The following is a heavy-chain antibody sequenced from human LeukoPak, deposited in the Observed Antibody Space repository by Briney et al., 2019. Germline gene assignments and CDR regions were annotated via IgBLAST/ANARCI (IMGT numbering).Heavy chain of an antibody. V-gene: IGHV4-39*01. Sequence: TFSSYWMSWVRQAPGKGLEWIGSIYYSGSTYYNPSLKSRVTISVDTSKNQFSLKLSSVTAADTAVYYCASPPRRDAFDIWGQGTMVTVSS. CDR1: TFSSYW. J-gene: IGHJ3*02. CDR3: ASPPRRDAFDI. CDR2: IYYSGST.